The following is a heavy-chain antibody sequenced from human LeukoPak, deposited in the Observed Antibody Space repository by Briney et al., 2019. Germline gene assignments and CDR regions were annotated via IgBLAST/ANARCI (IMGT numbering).Heavy chain of an antibody. V-gene: IGHV3-23*01. D-gene: IGHD2-8*01. CDR3: ARAGHCTNGICYTADFDY. Sequence: PGGSLGLSCTASGFTFSSYAMSWVRQAPGKGLEWVSAITDSGGNTYYAAPVKGRFTISRDNSKNTLYPQMNSLRAEDTAAYYCARAGHCTNGICYTADFDYWGQGTLVTVSS. CDR2: ITDSGGNT. CDR1: GFTFSSYA. J-gene: IGHJ4*02.